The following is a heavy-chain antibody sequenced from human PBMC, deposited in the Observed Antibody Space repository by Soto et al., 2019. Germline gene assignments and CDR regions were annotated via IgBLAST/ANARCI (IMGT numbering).Heavy chain of an antibody. V-gene: IGHV3-11*01. CDR1: GFTSSAYY. J-gene: IGHJ4*02. CDR2: ISSSGSTI. Sequence: GGSWRLSWAASGFTSSAYYRNWFRHAPGKGLEWISYISSSGSTIYYADSVKGRFTISRDNAKNSLYLHMNSLRAEDTAVYYCARGGYNYGSPAYWGQGTLVTVSS. CDR3: ARGGYNYGSPAY. D-gene: IGHD5-18*01.